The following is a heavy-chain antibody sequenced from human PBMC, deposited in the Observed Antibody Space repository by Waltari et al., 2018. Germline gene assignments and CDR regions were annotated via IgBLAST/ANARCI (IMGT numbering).Heavy chain of an antibody. Sequence: EVQLVESGGGLVQTGGSLRLSCAASGTTFRNYWMPWVRQAPGKGLEWVANIKQDGSEKYYVDSVKGRFTISRDNANNLLYLQMNSLRGGDTAVYYCASRYCSIDRCYASSWNSFDCWGQGTLVTVSS. CDR2: IKQDGSEK. V-gene: IGHV3-7*03. CDR1: GTTFRNYW. J-gene: IGHJ4*02. D-gene: IGHD2-15*01. CDR3: ASRYCSIDRCYASSWNSFDC.